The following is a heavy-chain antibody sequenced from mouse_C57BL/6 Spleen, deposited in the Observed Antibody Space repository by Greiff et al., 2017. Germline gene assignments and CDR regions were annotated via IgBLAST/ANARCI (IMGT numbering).Heavy chain of an antibody. D-gene: IGHD1-1*01. CDR1: GYAFSSYW. V-gene: IGHV1-80*01. Sequence: QVQLQQSGAELVKPGASVKISCKASGYAFSSYWMNWVKQRPGKGLEWIGQIYPGDGDTNYNGKSKGKATLTADKSSSTAYMQLSSLTSEDSAVYFCARQFITTVVAGFDYWGQGTTLTVSS. CDR3: ARQFITTVVAGFDY. J-gene: IGHJ2*01. CDR2: IYPGDGDT.